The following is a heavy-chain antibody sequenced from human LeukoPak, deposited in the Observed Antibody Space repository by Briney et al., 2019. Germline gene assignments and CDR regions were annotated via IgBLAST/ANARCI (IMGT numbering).Heavy chain of an antibody. V-gene: IGHV4-34*01. Sequence: SETLSLTCAVYGGSFSGYYWSWLRQPPGKGLEWIGEINHGGRTNYNPSLKSRVTISVDTSKNQFSLKLSSVTAADTAVYYCARGVYYDSSGYYLSIYFDYWGQGTLVTVSS. J-gene: IGHJ4*02. CDR2: INHGGRT. CDR3: ARGVYYDSSGYYLSIYFDY. CDR1: GGSFSGYY. D-gene: IGHD3-22*01.